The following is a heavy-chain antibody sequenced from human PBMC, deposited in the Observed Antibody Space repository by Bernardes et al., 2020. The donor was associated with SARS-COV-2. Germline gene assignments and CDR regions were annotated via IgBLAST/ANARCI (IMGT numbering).Heavy chain of an antibody. CDR3: ARDRGDSYGLTTFDY. V-gene: IGHV3-48*01. Sequence: GGSLRLSCAASGFTFSSHSMNWVRQAPGKGLEWVSYISSSSFSMYYADSVKGRFTISRDNAKNSLYLQMNSLRAEDTAVYYCARDRGDSYGLTTFDYWGQGTLGTVSS. J-gene: IGHJ4*02. CDR2: ISSSSFSM. CDR1: GFTFSSHS. D-gene: IGHD5-18*01.